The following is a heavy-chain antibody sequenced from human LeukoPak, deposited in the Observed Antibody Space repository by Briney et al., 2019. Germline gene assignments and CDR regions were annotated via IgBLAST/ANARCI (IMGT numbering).Heavy chain of an antibody. CDR1: GYTFTSYG. J-gene: IGHJ4*02. CDR3: ARTPYCSSTSCYSSFDY. CDR2: ISAYNGNT. D-gene: IGHD2-2*01. V-gene: IGHV1-18*01. Sequence: ASVKVSCKASGYTFTSYGISWVRQAPGQGLEWMGWISAYNGNTNYAQKLQGRVTMTTDTSTSTAYMELRSLRSDDTAVYYCARTPYCSSTSCYSSFDYWGQGTLVTVSS.